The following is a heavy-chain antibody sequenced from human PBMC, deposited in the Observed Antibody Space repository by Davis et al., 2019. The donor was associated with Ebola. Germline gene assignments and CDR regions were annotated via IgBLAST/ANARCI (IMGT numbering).Heavy chain of an antibody. D-gene: IGHD2-2*01. V-gene: IGHV4-39*07. CDR3: AIPHQIRGRNYFDL. CDR2: INQSGKT. Sequence: PGGSLRLSCTVSGGSISSSSYYWSWIRQAPGKGLEWIGEINQSGKTYYNASLKSRVTISIDTSKMQFSLKMTSVTAADTAIYYCAIPHQIRGRNYFDLWGQGTLVTVSS. CDR1: GGSISSSSYY. J-gene: IGHJ4*02.